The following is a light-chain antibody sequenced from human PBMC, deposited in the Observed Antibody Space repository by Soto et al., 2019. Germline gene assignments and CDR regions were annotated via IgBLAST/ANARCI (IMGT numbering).Light chain of an antibody. CDR3: QSGT. J-gene: IGKJ1*01. CDR1: QSVSSSY. Sequence: EIVLTQSPGTLSLSPGERATLSCRASQSVSSSYLAWYQQKPGQAPRLIIYGASSRATGIPDRFSGSGSGTDFTLTISRLEPEEFAVYYCQSGTFGQGTKVEIK. CDR2: GAS. V-gene: IGKV3-20*01.